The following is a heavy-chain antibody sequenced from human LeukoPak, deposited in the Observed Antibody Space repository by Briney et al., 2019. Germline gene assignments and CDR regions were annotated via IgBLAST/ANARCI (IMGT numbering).Heavy chain of an antibody. D-gene: IGHD6-19*01. Sequence: GGSLRLSCAASGFTFSSYAMHWVRQAPGKGLEWVAVISYDGSNKYYADSVKGRFTISRDNSKNTLYLQMNSLRAEDTAVYYCARESSSGWRTVAYWGQGTLVTVSS. CDR3: ARESSSGWRTVAY. CDR2: ISYDGSNK. J-gene: IGHJ4*02. CDR1: GFTFSSYA. V-gene: IGHV3-30-3*01.